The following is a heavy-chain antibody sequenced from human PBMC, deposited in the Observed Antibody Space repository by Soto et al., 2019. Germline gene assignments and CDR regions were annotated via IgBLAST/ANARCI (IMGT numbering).Heavy chain of an antibody. CDR1: GFPFSNAW. CDR3: TTDSRTTLPEIRFDY. V-gene: IGHV3-15*07. D-gene: IGHD1-26*01. CDR2: VKSKTDGGSA. Sequence: RGSLRLSCAASGFPFSNAWINWVRQVPGKGLEWVGRVKSKTDGGSADYAAPVKGRFAVSRDDSKNIEYLQMNNLKIEDTGVYYCTTDSRTTLPEIRFDYWGHGTQVTVSS. J-gene: IGHJ4*01.